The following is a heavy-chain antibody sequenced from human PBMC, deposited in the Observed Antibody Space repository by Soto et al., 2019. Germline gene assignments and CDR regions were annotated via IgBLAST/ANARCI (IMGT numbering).Heavy chain of an antibody. CDR3: AKLSGGSIPEYYYYGMDV. V-gene: IGHV5-51*01. CDR1: GYSFTIYC. CDR2: IYPGDSDT. Sequence: GESLKISCNGSGYSFTIYCIGWVLQMPGKGLEWMGIIYPGDSDTRYSPSFQGQVTTSADKSISTAYLQWSSLKASDTAMYYCAKLSGGSIPEYYYYGMDVWGQGTTVTFSS. D-gene: IGHD2-15*01. J-gene: IGHJ6*02.